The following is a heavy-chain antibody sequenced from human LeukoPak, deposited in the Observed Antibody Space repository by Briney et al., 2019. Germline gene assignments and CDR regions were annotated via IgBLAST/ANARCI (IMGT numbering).Heavy chain of an antibody. J-gene: IGHJ6*02. CDR3: ARGRSNYYGMDV. Sequence: SETLSLTCTVSGGSMSSYYWRWLRQPPGKELEWIGHIFYSGTTNYNPSLKSRVAISIDPSKHQFSLKLSSVTAADTAVYYCARGRSNYYGMDVWGQGTTVTVSS. V-gene: IGHV4-59*01. CDR1: GGSMSSYY. CDR2: IFYSGTT. D-gene: IGHD1-26*01.